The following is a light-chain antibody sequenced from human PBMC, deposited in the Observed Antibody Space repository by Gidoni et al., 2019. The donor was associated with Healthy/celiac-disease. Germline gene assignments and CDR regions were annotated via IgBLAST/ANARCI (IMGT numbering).Light chain of an antibody. V-gene: IGLV3-25*03. CDR3: QSADSSGTYPSWV. CDR1: ALPKQY. CDR2: KDS. Sequence: SYELTQPPSVSVPPGQTARITCSGDALPKQYAYWYQQKPGQAPVLVIYKDSERPSGIPERFSGSSSGTTVTLTISGVQAEDEADYYCQSADSSGTYPSWVFGGGTKLTVL. J-gene: IGLJ3*02.